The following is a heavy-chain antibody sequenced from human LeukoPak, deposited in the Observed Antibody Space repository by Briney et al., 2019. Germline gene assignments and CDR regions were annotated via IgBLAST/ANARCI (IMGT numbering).Heavy chain of an antibody. CDR1: GYTFTSYY. J-gene: IGHJ4*02. Sequence: ASVTVSCKASGYTFTSYYMHWVRQAPGQGLEWMGLINPSGGCTSYAQKFQGRVTMTRDTSTSTVYMELSSLRSEDTAVYYCARQVYYYDSSGYPYFDYWGQGTLVTVSS. D-gene: IGHD3-22*01. CDR3: ARQVYYYDSSGYPYFDY. V-gene: IGHV1-46*01. CDR2: INPSGGCT.